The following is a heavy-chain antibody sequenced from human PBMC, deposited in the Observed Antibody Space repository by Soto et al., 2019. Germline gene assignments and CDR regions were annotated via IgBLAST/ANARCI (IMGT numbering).Heavy chain of an antibody. Sequence: QVQLVESGGGVVQPGTSLRLCCVVSGFTLSNTGVHWVRQAPGKGLEWVAMISHDGFAQYYVDSVKGRFTISRDNFKNTVYLQMHSLRPEDTSLYYCAKDWGSSGWFNWFDSWGQGTLVTVSS. D-gene: IGHD6-19*01. V-gene: IGHV3-30*18. CDR3: AKDWGSSGWFNWFDS. CDR1: GFTLSNTG. J-gene: IGHJ5*01. CDR2: ISHDGFAQ.